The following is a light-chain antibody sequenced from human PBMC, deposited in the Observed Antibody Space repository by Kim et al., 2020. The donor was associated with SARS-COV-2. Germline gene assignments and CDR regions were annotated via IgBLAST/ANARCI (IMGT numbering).Light chain of an antibody. Sequence: ASVGDRVTSTCRASQDISTWLAWYQQKPGKAPKLLIYRAASLERGVPSNFSASGSGTEFTLTINNLQPDDIATYYCQEYSGYWTFGQGTKVDIK. CDR1: QDISTW. CDR3: QEYSGYWT. J-gene: IGKJ1*01. V-gene: IGKV1-5*03. CDR2: RAA.